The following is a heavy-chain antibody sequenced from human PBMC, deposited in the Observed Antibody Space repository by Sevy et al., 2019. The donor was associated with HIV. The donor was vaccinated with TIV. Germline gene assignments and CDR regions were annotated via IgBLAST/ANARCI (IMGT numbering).Heavy chain of an antibody. CDR2: KKEGGRET. Sequence: GGSLRLSCEASGFKLKDYWMTWVRQAPGQGPEGGAKKKEGGRETYYRGSVKGRFTISRENAKNAVHLQMRSLRAEDTAVYYCARDGFAFDTWGPGTLVTVSS. J-gene: IGHJ4*02. CDR1: GFKLKDYW. CDR3: ARDGFAFDT. D-gene: IGHD2-2*03. V-gene: IGHV3-7*03.